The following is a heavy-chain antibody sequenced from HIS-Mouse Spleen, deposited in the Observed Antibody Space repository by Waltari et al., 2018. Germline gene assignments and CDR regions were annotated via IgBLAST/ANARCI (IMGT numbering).Heavy chain of an antibody. CDR3: AREIPYSSSWYDWYFDL. V-gene: IGHV4-39*07. J-gene: IGHJ2*01. CDR1: GGSISSSSYY. CDR2: FYYSGGT. D-gene: IGHD6-13*01. Sequence: QLQLQESGPGLVKPSETLSLTCTVSGGSISSSSYYWGWIRQPPGKGLEWIGRFYYSGGTYDNPSLKSRVTISVDTSKNQFSLKLSSVTAADTAVYYCAREIPYSSSWYDWYFDLWGRGTLVTVSS.